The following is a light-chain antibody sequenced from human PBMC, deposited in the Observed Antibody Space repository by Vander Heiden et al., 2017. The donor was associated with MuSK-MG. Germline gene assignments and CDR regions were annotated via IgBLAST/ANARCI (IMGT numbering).Light chain of an antibody. V-gene: IGLV3-19*01. Sequence: SSELTQDPAVSVALGQTVRITCQGDSLRSYYASWYQQKPGQAPVIVIYGKNNRHSGIPDRFSGSSSGNTASLTITGAQAEDEADYYCNSRDSSGNHLRVFGGGTKLTVL. CDR2: GKN. J-gene: IGLJ2*01. CDR3: NSRDSSGNHLRV. CDR1: SLRSYY.